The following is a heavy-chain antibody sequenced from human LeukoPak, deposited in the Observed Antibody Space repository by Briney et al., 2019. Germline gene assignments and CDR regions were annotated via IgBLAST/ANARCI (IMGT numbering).Heavy chain of an antibody. V-gene: IGHV3-33*01. Sequence: LGRSLTLSCAASGFTLSSYGMHGVRHAPGKGLEWVAVIWYDGSNKYYADSVKGRFTISRDNSKNTLYLQMTSLRAEDTAVYYCARDREDSSSSGSYDFWGQGTLVTVSS. D-gene: IGHD6-6*01. J-gene: IGHJ4*02. CDR2: IWYDGSNK. CDR3: ARDREDSSSSGSYDF. CDR1: GFTLSSYG.